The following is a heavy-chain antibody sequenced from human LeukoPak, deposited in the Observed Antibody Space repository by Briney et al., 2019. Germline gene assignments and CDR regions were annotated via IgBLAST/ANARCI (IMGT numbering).Heavy chain of an antibody. CDR2: IWYDGSQK. D-gene: IGHD6-6*01. CDR3: ARDLYRFSSSSGPIDH. CDR1: GFTFSNYG. V-gene: IGHV3-33*01. Sequence: GGSLRLSCAASGFTFSNYGMHWVRQAPGKGLEWVAAIWYDGSQKYYADSVKGRFTISRDNSRDTLYVLMNSLRAEDTAVYFCARDLYRFSSSSGPIDHGGQGTLVTVSS. J-gene: IGHJ4*02.